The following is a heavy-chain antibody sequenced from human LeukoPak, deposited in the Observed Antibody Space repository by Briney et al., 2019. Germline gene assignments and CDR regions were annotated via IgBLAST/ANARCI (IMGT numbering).Heavy chain of an antibody. CDR1: DGSISSYY. CDR2: IYYSGST. CDR3: ARRAYSSGYKDAFDI. J-gene: IGHJ3*02. V-gene: IGHV4-59*12. Sequence: SETLSLTCTVSDGSISSYYWSWIRQPPGKGLEWIGYIYYSGSTNYNPSLKSRVTVSVDTSKNQFSLKLSSVTAADTAVYYCARRAYSSGYKDAFDIWGQGTMVTVSS. D-gene: IGHD3-22*01.